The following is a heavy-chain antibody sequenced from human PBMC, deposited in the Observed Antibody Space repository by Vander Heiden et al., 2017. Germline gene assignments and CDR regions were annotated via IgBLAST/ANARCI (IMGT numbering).Heavy chain of an antibody. CDR2: ISSSSSTI. Sequence: EVQLVESGGGLVQPGGSLRLSCPASGFTFSSYRMNWVRQAQGKGLEWVSYISSSSSTIDDADSVKGRFTISRDNAKNSLYMKMNSLRDEDTAVYYWARARNYRFDPWGQGNLVTVSS. D-gene: IGHD1-7*01. V-gene: IGHV3-48*02. J-gene: IGHJ5*02. CDR1: GFTFSSYR. CDR3: ARARNYRFDP.